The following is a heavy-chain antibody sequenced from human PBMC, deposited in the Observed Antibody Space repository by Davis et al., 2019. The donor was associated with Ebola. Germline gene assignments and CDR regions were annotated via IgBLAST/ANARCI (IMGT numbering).Heavy chain of an antibody. D-gene: IGHD4-17*01. CDR2: INWNSGSI. Sequence: GGSLRLSCAASGFTFDDYAMHWVRQAPGKGLEWVSGINWNSGSIGYADSVKGRFTISRDNAKNSLYLQMNSLRAEDTALYYCAKAVTTLFYYYYGMDVWGKGTTVTVSS. CDR3: AKAVTTLFYYYYGMDV. V-gene: IGHV3-9*01. CDR1: GFTFDDYA. J-gene: IGHJ6*04.